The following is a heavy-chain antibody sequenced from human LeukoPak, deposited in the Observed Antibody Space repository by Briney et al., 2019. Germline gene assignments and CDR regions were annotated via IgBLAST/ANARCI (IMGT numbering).Heavy chain of an antibody. Sequence: PSETLSLTCTVSGGSISSSSYFWGWIRQPPGQGLEWIGSISYSGSTYHNPSLKSRVTISVDKSKNQFSLKLSSVTAADTAVYYCARRIAAFDYWGQGTLVTVSS. V-gene: IGHV4-39*07. CDR1: GGSISSSSYF. CDR2: ISYSGST. J-gene: IGHJ4*02. D-gene: IGHD6-13*01. CDR3: ARRIAAFDY.